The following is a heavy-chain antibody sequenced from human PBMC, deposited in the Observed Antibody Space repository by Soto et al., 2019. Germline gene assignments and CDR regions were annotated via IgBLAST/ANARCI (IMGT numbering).Heavy chain of an antibody. CDR1: GDTFTDCY. V-gene: IGHV1-46*01. J-gene: IGHJ4*02. D-gene: IGHD2-21*02. Sequence: QVQLMQSGAEVKKPGASVKVSCKASGDTFTDCYIHWVRQAPGQGLEWLGTVNPSGGHTTYAQHFLGRVTMTSDTSTSTLYMELTSLKSDDTAIYYCARGGHVVVVAAALDYWGQGTLVTVSS. CDR3: ARGGHVVVVAAALDY. CDR2: VNPSGGHT.